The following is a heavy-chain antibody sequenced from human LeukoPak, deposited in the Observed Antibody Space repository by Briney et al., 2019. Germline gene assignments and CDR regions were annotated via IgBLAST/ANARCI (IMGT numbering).Heavy chain of an antibody. V-gene: IGHV3-11*01. Sequence: GGSLRLSCAASGFTFSDYYMSWIRQAPGKGLEGVSYISSSGSTIYYADSVKGRFTISRDNAKISLYLQMNRQRAEDTAVYYCATSGYSYGLYYWGQGTLVTVSS. CDR2: ISSSGSTI. CDR1: GFTFSDYY. D-gene: IGHD5-18*01. J-gene: IGHJ4*02. CDR3: ATSGYSYGLYY.